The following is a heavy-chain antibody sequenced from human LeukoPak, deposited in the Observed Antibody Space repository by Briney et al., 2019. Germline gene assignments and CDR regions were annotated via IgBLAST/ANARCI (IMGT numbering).Heavy chain of an antibody. CDR3: ARNSRGFRRSFDY. V-gene: IGHV4-59*01. Sequence: PSETLSLTCTVSGGSISSYYWSWIRQPPGKGLEWIGYIYYSGSTNYNPSLKSRVTISVDTSKNQFSLKLSSVTAADTAVYYCARNSRGFRRSFDYWGQGTLVTVSS. CDR2: IYYSGST. CDR1: GGSISSYY. D-gene: IGHD3-3*01. J-gene: IGHJ4*02.